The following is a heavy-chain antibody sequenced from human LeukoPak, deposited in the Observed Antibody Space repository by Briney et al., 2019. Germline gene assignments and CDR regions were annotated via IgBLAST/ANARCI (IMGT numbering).Heavy chain of an antibody. CDR2: ISGSGVST. D-gene: IGHD3-3*01. Sequence: GGSLRLSYAASGLTFSSYVMNWVRQAPGKGLEWVSGISGSGVSTYYADSVKGRFTISRDNSNNTLYLQMNSLRAEDTALYYCAREKLRFSESSSMDVWGKGTTVTVSS. CDR3: AREKLRFSESSSMDV. V-gene: IGHV3-23*01. CDR1: GLTFSSYV. J-gene: IGHJ6*03.